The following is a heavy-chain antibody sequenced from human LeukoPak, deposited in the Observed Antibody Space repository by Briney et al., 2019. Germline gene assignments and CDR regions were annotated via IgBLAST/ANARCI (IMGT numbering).Heavy chain of an antibody. CDR3: ARVRRLTIFGVVTHNWFDP. V-gene: IGHV4-34*01. Sequence: PSETLSLTCAVYGGSFSGYYWSWIRQPPGKGLEWIGEINHSGSTNYNPSLKSRVTISVDTSKNQFSLKLSSVTAADTAVYYCARVRRLTIFGVVTHNWFDPWGQGTLVAVSS. D-gene: IGHD3-3*01. J-gene: IGHJ5*02. CDR1: GGSFSGYY. CDR2: INHSGST.